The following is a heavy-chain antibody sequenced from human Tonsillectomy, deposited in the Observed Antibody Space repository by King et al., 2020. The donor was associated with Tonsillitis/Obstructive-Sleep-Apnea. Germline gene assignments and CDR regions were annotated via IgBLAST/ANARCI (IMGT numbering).Heavy chain of an antibody. Sequence: VQLVESGGVVVQPGGSLRLSCAASGFTFADYTMHWVRQAPGKGLEWVSLISWDGDSTSSADSVKGRFTISRDNRKTSLYLQMNSLRTEDTSLYYCAKARTEAAMVNYYMDVWGKGTTVTVSS. CDR2: ISWDGDST. V-gene: IGHV3-43*01. J-gene: IGHJ6*03. CDR3: AKARTEAAMVNYYMDV. D-gene: IGHD5-18*01. CDR1: GFTFADYT.